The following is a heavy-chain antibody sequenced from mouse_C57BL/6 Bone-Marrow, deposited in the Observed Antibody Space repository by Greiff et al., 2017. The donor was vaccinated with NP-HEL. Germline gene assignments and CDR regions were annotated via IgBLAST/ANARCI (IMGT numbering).Heavy chain of an antibody. V-gene: IGHV5-6*01. Sequence: EVKLMESGGDLVKPGGSLKLSCAASGFTFSSYGMSWVRQTPDKRLEWVATISSGGSYTYYPASVKGRFTISRDNAKNTLYLQMSSLKSEDTAMYYCARAADYYGREAYRGKVALVTASA. J-gene: IGHJ3*01. CDR3: ARAADYYGREAY. D-gene: IGHD1-1*01. CDR2: ISSGGSYT. CDR1: GFTFSSYG.